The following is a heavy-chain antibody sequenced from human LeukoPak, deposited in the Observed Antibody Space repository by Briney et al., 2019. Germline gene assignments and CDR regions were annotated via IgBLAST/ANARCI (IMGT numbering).Heavy chain of an antibody. J-gene: IGHJ3*02. V-gene: IGHV1-69*06. CDR1: GGTFSSYA. CDR3: ARDLKLPGISSSWHDDAFDI. Sequence: ASVKISCKASGGTFSSYAISWVRQAPGQGLEWMGGIIPTFGTANYAQKFQGRVTITADKSTSTAYMELSSLRSEDTAVYYCARDLKLPGISSSWHDDAFDIWGQGTMVTVSS. CDR2: IIPTFGTA. D-gene: IGHD6-13*01.